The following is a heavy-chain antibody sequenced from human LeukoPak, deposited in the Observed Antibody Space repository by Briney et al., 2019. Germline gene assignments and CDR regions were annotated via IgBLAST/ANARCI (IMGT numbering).Heavy chain of an antibody. J-gene: IGHJ4*02. CDR1: GFTFSSYA. Sequence: PGRSLRLSCAASGFTFSSYAMHWVRQAPGKGLEWVAVISYDGSNKYYADSVKGRFTISRDNSKNTLYLQMNSLRAEDTAVYYCAREARQPYYFDYWGQGTLVTVSS. V-gene: IGHV3-30-3*01. CDR2: ISYDGSNK. CDR3: AREARQPYYFDY.